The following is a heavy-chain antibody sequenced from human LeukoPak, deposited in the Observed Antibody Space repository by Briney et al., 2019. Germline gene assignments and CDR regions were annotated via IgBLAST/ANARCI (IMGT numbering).Heavy chain of an antibody. CDR2: MNPNSGNT. Sequence: GASVKVSCKASGYTFTSYDINWVRQATGQGLEWMGWMNPNSGNTGYAQKFQGRATMTRNTSISTAYMELSSLRSEDTAVYYCARVYYDFWSGYYVAHDAFDIWGQGTMVTVSS. CDR3: ARVYYDFWSGYYVAHDAFDI. D-gene: IGHD3-3*01. CDR1: GYTFTSYD. V-gene: IGHV1-8*01. J-gene: IGHJ3*02.